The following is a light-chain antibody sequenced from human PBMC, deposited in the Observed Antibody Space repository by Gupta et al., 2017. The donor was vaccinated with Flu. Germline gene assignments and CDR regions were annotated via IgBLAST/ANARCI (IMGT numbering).Light chain of an antibody. J-gene: IGKJ2*01. V-gene: IGKV1-39*01. CDR1: QSVANY. CDR3: QQSYNTPRA. CDR2: GVS. Sequence: PSSLSASVGDRVTITCRASQSVANYLNWYQQKPGRAPKLLIYGVSILQSGVTSRFSGSTSGTDFTLTINSLQPEDSATYYCQQSYNTPRAFGQGTKLKIK.